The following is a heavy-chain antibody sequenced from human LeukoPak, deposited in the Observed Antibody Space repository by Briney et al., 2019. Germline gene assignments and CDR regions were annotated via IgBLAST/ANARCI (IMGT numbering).Heavy chain of an antibody. CDR2: IYYSGST. V-gene: IGHV4-59*01. Sequence: SETLSLTCTVSGGSISSYYWSWIRQPPGKGLEWIGYIYYSGSTNYNPSLKSRVTISVDTSKNQFSLKLSSVTAADTAVYYCARGVFEYNSPTTMERDYYYYYYMDVWGKGTTVTVSS. D-gene: IGHD6-6*01. CDR1: GGSISSYY. J-gene: IGHJ6*03. CDR3: ARGVFEYNSPTTMERDYYYYYYMDV.